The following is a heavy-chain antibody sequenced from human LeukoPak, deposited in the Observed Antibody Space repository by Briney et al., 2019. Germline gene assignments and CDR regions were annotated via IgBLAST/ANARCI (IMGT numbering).Heavy chain of an antibody. J-gene: IGHJ6*02. CDR1: GFTFSSYA. Sequence: GGSLRLSCAASGFTFSSYAMSWVRQAPGKGLEWVSVIYSGGSTYYADSVKGRFTISRDNSKNTLYLQMNSLRAEDTAVYYCARELTFGMDVWGQGTTVTVSS. CDR3: ARELTFGMDV. D-gene: IGHD2/OR15-2a*01. CDR2: IYSGGST. V-gene: IGHV3-53*01.